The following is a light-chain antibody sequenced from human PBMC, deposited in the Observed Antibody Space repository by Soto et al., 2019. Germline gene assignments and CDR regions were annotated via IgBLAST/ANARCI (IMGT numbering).Light chain of an antibody. CDR3: QQYNTYSYI. Sequence: DIQMTQSPSSLSASVGDRVSITCRASQSVGDWLAWFQQKPGKAPKLLIYKASSLQSGVPSRFSGSGSGTEFTLTIPSLQPDDFATYYSQQYNTYSYIFGQGTKLEIK. V-gene: IGKV1-5*03. CDR1: QSVGDW. CDR2: KAS. J-gene: IGKJ2*01.